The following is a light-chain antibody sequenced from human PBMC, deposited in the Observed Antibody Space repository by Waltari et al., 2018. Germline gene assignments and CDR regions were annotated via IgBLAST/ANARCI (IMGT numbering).Light chain of an antibody. Sequence: IVLTQSPATLSLSPGERATLSCRASQIVSSYLAWYQQKPGQAPRLLIYDAFNRATGIPARFSGSGSGTDFTLTISSLEPEDFAVYYCQQRSNWPLIFGGGTKVEIK. CDR1: QIVSSY. V-gene: IGKV3-11*01. CDR3: QQRSNWPLI. J-gene: IGKJ4*01. CDR2: DAF.